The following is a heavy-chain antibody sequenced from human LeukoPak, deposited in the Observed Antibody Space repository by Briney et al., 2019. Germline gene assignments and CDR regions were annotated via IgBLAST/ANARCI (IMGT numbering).Heavy chain of an antibody. CDR3: VREVHSGYYGMDV. CDR2: IWYDGSNK. V-gene: IGHV3-33*01. J-gene: IGHJ6*02. D-gene: IGHD3-3*01. Sequence: GGFLRLSCAASGFTFSSYGMRWVRQAPGKGLEWVAVIWYDGSNKYYADSVKGRFTISRDNAKNSLYLQMNSLRVEDTAVYYCVREVHSGYYGMDVWGQGTTVTVSS. CDR1: GFTFSSYG.